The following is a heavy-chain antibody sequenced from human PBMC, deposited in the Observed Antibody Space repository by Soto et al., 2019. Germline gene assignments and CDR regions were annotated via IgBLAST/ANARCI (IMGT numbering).Heavy chain of an antibody. CDR2: ISAYNGNT. D-gene: IGHD3-16*01. Sequence: ASVTVAFTAACSTFPSDVITLVRQDPGQGLEWMGWISAYNGNTNYAQKLQGRVTMTTDTSTSTAYMELRSLRSDDTAVYYCARDGGSYGMDVWVQGTMVTVSS. CDR1: CSTFPSDV. J-gene: IGHJ6*02. CDR3: ARDGGSYGMDV. V-gene: IGHV1-18*01.